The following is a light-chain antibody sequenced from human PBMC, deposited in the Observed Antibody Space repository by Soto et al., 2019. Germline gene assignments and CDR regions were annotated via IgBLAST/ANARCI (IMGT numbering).Light chain of an antibody. CDR3: SSYAGSNNVV. Sequence: QSALTQPPSASGSPGQSVTISCTGTRSDVGGYNYVSWYRQHPGKAPKLMIYEVSKRPSGVPDRFSGSKSGNTASLTVSGLQAEDEADYYCSSYAGSNNVVFGGGTKLTVL. CDR1: RSDVGGYNY. V-gene: IGLV2-8*01. J-gene: IGLJ2*01. CDR2: EVS.